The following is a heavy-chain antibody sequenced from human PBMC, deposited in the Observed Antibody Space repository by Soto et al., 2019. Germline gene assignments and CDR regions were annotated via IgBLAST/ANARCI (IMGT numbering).Heavy chain of an antibody. J-gene: IGHJ3*02. CDR2: IYSGGST. D-gene: IGHD4-17*01. CDR1: GFTVSSNY. V-gene: IGHV3-53*02. Sequence: EVQLVETGGGLIQPGGSLRLSCAASGFTVSSNYMSWVRQAPGKGLEWVSVIYSGGSTYYADSVKGRFTISRDNSKNTLYLQMNSLRAEETAVYYCAREGMTTVASDAFDIWGQGTMVTVSS. CDR3: AREGMTTVASDAFDI.